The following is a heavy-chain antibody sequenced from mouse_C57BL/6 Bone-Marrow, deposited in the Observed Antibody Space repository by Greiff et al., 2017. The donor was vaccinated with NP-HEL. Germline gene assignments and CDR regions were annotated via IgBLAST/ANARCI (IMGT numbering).Heavy chain of an antibody. CDR1: GFNIKDDY. Sequence: VQLQQSGAELVRPGASVKLSCTASGFNIKDDYMHWVKQRPEQGLEWIGWIDPENGDTEYASKFQGKATITADTSSNTAYLQLSSLTSEDTAVYYCSCITTVVATDYYAMDYWGQGTSVTVSS. D-gene: IGHD1-1*01. CDR2: IDPENGDT. CDR3: SCITTVVATDYYAMDY. V-gene: IGHV14-4*01. J-gene: IGHJ4*01.